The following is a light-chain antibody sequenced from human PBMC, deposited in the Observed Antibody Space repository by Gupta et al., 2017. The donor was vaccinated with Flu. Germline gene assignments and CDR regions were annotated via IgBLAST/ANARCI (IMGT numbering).Light chain of an antibody. CDR3: QQYYNLPKT. CDR1: QDISNY. V-gene: IGKV1-33*01. CDR2: HAS. J-gene: IGKJ4*01. Sequence: DIQMTQSPSCLYASVGDRLTITCQARQDISNYLNWYQQKPGKAPKLLIYHASKGEKGVPSRFRGSGSVTDFTFAIISRQPKAIAPYYCQQYYNLPKTFGGGTKVEIK.